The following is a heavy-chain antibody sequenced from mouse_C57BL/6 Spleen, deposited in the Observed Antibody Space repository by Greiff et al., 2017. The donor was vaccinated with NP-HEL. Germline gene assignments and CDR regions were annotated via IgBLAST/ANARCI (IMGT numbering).Heavy chain of an antibody. CDR3: AREANWDEGRFDY. Sequence: VQLKQPGAELVRPGSSVTLSCKASGYTFTSYWMHWVKQRPIQGLEWIGNIDPSDSETHYNQKFKDKATLTVDKSSSTAYMQLSSLTSEDSAVYYCAREANWDEGRFDYWGQGTTLTVSS. CDR1: GYTFTSYW. CDR2: IDPSDSET. V-gene: IGHV1-52*01. J-gene: IGHJ2*01. D-gene: IGHD4-1*01.